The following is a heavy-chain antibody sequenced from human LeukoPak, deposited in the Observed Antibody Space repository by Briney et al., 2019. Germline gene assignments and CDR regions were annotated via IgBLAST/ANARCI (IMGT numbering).Heavy chain of an antibody. J-gene: IGHJ6*01. CDR3: AEDIVCSSCYYGLEL. D-gene: IGHD5/OR15-5a*01. CDR1: GFTFSSYG. CDR2: ISYDGENK. Sequence: PGGSLRLSCAASGFTFSSYGMHWDRQAPGKGLEWVAVISYDGENKDHADSVKGRFTISRDNSKNTVYLEMNSLRTEDTAEYYCAEDIVCSSCYYGLELGAQGTTVTVSS. V-gene: IGHV3-30*18.